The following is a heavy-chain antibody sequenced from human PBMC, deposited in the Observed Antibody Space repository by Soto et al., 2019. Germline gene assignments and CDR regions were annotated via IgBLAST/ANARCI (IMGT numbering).Heavy chain of an antibody. V-gene: IGHV4-31*09. J-gene: IGHJ3*01. CDR1: GGSISSGGYY. CDR3: ARWVGSDRSLQAFHV. CDR2: MDYNGNT. D-gene: IGHD6-19*01. Sequence: QLQLQESGPGLVRPSQTLSLTCSVSGGSISSGGYYWSWVRHQPGNGLEWIGYMDYNGNTYYNPSHRSRVTISAYKSNNLFSLVLTSGSAADTAVYYCARWVGSDRSLQAFHVWGHGTMVLVSS.